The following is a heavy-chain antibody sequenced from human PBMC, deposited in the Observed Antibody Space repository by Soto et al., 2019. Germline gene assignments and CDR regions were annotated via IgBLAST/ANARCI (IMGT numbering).Heavy chain of an antibody. CDR1: GFTFSSYA. CDR2: ISYDGSNK. D-gene: IGHD2-8*01. J-gene: IGHJ6*02. Sequence: HPGGSLRLSCAASGFTFSSYAMHWVRQAPGKGLEWVAVISYDGSNKYYADSVKGRFTISRDNSKSTLYLQMNSLRAEDTAVYYCARGSSVWTKLLGGGMDVWGQGTTVTVSS. V-gene: IGHV3-30-3*01. CDR3: ARGSSVWTKLLGGGMDV.